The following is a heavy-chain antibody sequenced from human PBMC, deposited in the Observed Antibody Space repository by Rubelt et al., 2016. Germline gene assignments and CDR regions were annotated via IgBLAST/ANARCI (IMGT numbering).Heavy chain of an antibody. CDR2: LSGSGGST. CDR1: GFTFSSYA. CDR3: AKDSGYGRLDF. V-gene: IGHV3-23*04. Sequence: EMLLVESGGGLVQPGGSLRLSCAASGFTFSSYAMSWVRQAPGKGLEWVSALSGSGGSTYSADSVTGRFTISRDNAKNSLYLQVNSLRAEETAVYYCAKDSGYGRLDFWGQGTLVTVSS. D-gene: IGHD5-12*01. J-gene: IGHJ4*02.